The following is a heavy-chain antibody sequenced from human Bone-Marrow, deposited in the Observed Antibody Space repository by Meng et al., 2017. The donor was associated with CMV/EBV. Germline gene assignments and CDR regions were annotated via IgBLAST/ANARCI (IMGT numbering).Heavy chain of an antibody. CDR3: ARDLVAAPGGFDYFYGMDV. D-gene: IGHD6-13*01. Sequence: SLRLSCTASGFTFNSHVMYWVRQAPGKGPECVAVISYNGNKKYYIDSVKGRFTISRDNSKSTLYLQMNSLRSDDTSVYYCARDLVAAPGGFDYFYGMDVWGQGTTVTVSS. J-gene: IGHJ6*02. CDR2: ISYNGNKK. V-gene: IGHV3-30-3*01. CDR1: GFTFNSHV.